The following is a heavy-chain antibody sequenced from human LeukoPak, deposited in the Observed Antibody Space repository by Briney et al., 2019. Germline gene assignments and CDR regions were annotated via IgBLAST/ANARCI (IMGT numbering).Heavy chain of an antibody. V-gene: IGHV3-30*18. D-gene: IGHD4-23*01. CDR3: AKVMPVRWLLAFDI. CDR2: ISYDGSNK. Sequence: GGSLRLSCVASGFTFSSYSMNWVRQAPGKGLEWVAVISYDGSNKYYADSVKGRFTISRDNSKNTLYPQMNSLRAEDTAVYYCAKVMPVRWLLAFDIWGQGTMVTVSS. CDR1: GFTFSSYS. J-gene: IGHJ3*02.